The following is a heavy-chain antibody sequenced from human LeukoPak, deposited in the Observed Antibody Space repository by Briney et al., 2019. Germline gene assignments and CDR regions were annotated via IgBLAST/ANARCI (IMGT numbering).Heavy chain of an antibody. Sequence: ASVKVSCKASGYTFTSYYMHWVRQAPGQGLEWMGIINPSGGSTNYARKFQGRVTMTRDTSTSTVYMELSSLRSEDTAVYYCARDGTFGVVTHYYYYYMDVWGKGTTVTVSS. CDR1: GYTFTSYY. V-gene: IGHV1-46*01. CDR3: ARDGTFGVVTHYYYYYMDV. D-gene: IGHD3-3*01. CDR2: INPSGGST. J-gene: IGHJ6*03.